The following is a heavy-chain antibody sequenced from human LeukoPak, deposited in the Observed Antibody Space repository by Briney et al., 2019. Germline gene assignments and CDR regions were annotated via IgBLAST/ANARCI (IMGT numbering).Heavy chain of an antibody. CDR3: AKAPLRYCSSTSCFY. Sequence: GSLRLSCAASAFTFSTYAMSWVRQTPGKGLEWVSTISGSGDSTYYADSVKGRFTISRDNSKNTLYLQMNNLRAEDTAVYYCAKAPLRYCSSTSCFYWGQGTLVTVSS. CDR2: ISGSGDST. CDR1: AFTFSTYA. D-gene: IGHD2-2*01. V-gene: IGHV3-23*01. J-gene: IGHJ4*02.